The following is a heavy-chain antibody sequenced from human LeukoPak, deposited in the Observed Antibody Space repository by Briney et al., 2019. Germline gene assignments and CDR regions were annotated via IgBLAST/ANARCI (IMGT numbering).Heavy chain of an antibody. CDR3: ASHLGCSGGSCYSTDYYYYMDV. CDR2: INPNSGGT. Sequence: GASVKVSRKTSGYTFTSYYMHWVRQAPGQGLEWMGWINPNSGGTNYAQKFQGRVTMTRDTSISTAYMELSRLRSDDTAVYYCASHLGCSGGSCYSTDYYYYMDVWGKGTTVTVSS. J-gene: IGHJ6*03. D-gene: IGHD2-15*01. V-gene: IGHV1-2*02. CDR1: GYTFTSYY.